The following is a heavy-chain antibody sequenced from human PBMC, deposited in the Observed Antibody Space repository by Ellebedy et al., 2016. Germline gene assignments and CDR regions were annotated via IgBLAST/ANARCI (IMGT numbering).Heavy chain of an antibody. D-gene: IGHD3-10*01. CDR1: GFTFDDYA. V-gene: IGHV3-9*01. CDR3: AKDRGRYYYGSGSSFDY. CDR2: ISWNSGSI. J-gene: IGHJ4*02. Sequence: SLKISXAASGFTFDDYAMHWVRQAPGKGLEWVSGISWNSGSIGYADSVKGRFTISRDNAKNSLYLQMNSLRAEDTALYYCAKDRGRYYYGSGSSFDYWGQGTLVTVSS.